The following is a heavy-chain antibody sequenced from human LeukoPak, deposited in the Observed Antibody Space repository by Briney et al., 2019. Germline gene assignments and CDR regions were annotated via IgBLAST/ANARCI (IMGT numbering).Heavy chain of an antibody. Sequence: GGSLRLSCAASGFSFSDYYMNWIRQAPGKELEWVSYISGSGNILYYADSAKGRFTISRDNAKNSLYLQMNSLRAEDTAVYYCARGDYFDSSGTFDYWGQGTLVTVSS. D-gene: IGHD3-22*01. CDR1: GFSFSDYY. V-gene: IGHV3-11*04. CDR3: ARGDYFDSSGTFDY. J-gene: IGHJ4*02. CDR2: ISGSGNIL.